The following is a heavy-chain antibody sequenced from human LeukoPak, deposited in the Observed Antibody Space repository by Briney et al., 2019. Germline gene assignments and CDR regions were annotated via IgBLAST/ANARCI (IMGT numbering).Heavy chain of an antibody. CDR1: GFTLSSYA. J-gene: IGHJ5*02. Sequence: GGSLRLSCAASGFTLSSYAMSWVRQGPGKGLEWVSAISVSGNTYHADSVKGRFTISRDSSKNTLYLQMNSLRAEDTAVYYCARDHGQWLVPNGWFDPWGQGTLVTVSS. CDR3: ARDHGQWLVPNGWFDP. CDR2: ISVSGNT. V-gene: IGHV3-23*01. D-gene: IGHD6-19*01.